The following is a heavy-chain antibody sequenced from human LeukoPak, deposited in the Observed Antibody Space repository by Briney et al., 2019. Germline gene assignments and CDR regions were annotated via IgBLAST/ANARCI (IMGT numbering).Heavy chain of an antibody. CDR3: AKQGFGC. V-gene: IGHV3-23*01. J-gene: IGHJ4*02. CDR2: ISGSADNT. CDR1: GFTLSSYA. Sequence: GGSLRLSCTASGFTLSSYAMSWVRQAPGEGLEWVPTISGSADNTNYAEAVKGRFTISRDNSKNTMYLQMNSLRAEDTAVYYCAKQGFGCWGQGTLVTVSS.